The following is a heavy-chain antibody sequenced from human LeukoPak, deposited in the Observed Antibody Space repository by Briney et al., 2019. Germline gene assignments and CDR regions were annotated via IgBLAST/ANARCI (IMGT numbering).Heavy chain of an antibody. J-gene: IGHJ4*02. CDR2: ISYDGSNK. V-gene: IGHV3-30-3*01. CDR3: ASGIIREAMGTGDCLDY. Sequence: PGGSLRLSCAASGFTFSSYAMHWVRQAPGKGLEWVAVISYDGSNKYYADSVKGRFTISRDNSKNTLYLQMNSLRAEDTAVYYCASGIIREAMGTGDCLDYWGQGTLVTVSS. D-gene: IGHD2-21*01. CDR1: GFTFSSYA.